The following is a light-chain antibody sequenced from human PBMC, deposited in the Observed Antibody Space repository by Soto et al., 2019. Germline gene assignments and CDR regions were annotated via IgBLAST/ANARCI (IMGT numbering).Light chain of an antibody. CDR1: SSDVGGYNY. Sequence: QSALTQPASVSGSPGQSITISCTGTSSDVGGYNYVSWYQQHPGKAPKLMIYDVSNRPSAVSNRFSGSKSGNTASLTIPGPQAEDEAEYYCCSYAGSTPSVFRTGPKVPV. J-gene: IGLJ1*01. V-gene: IGLV2-23*02. CDR3: CSYAGSTPSV. CDR2: DVS.